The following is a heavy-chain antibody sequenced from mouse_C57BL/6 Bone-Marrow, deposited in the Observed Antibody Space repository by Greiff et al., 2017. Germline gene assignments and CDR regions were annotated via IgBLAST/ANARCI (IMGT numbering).Heavy chain of an antibody. CDR3: ARSCDEDY. J-gene: IGHJ2*01. CDR1: RYTFTNYY. CDR2: IYPNNGGT. V-gene: IGHV1-22*01. Sequence: EVQLQQSGPELVKPGASVKMSCKASRYTFTNYYMHWVKQSPGKSLEWIGCIYPNNGGTSYNQKFKGKATLTVNKSSSTAYMELSSLTSEDSAVYYCARSCDEDYWGQGTTLTVSS.